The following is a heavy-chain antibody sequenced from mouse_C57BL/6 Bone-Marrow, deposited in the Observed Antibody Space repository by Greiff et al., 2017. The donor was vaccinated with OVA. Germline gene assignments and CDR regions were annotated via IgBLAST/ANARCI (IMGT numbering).Heavy chain of an antibody. V-gene: IGHV5-9-1*02. Sequence: EVMLVESGEGLVKPGGSLKLSCAASGFTFSSYAMSWVRQTPEKRLEWVAYISSGGDDIYYADTVKGRFTISRDNARNTLYLQMSSLKSEDTAMYYCTRDIDYDVHWYFDVWGTGTTVTVSS. CDR1: GFTFSSYA. J-gene: IGHJ1*03. D-gene: IGHD2-4*01. CDR3: TRDIDYDVHWYFDV. CDR2: ISSGGDDI.